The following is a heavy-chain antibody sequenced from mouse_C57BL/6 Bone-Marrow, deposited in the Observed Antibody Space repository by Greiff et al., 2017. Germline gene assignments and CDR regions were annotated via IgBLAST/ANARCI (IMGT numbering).Heavy chain of an antibody. CDR1: GYTFTSYW. Sequence: QVQLQQPGAELVRPGSSVKLSCKASGYTFTSYWMHWVKQRPIQGLEWIGNIDPSDSETHYNQKFKDKATFTVDKSSSTAYMQLSSLTSEDSAIYYCARTGFYGWFAYWGQGTMVTVSA. CDR2: IDPSDSET. V-gene: IGHV1-52*01. CDR3: ARTGFYGWFAY. D-gene: IGHD1-1*01. J-gene: IGHJ3*01.